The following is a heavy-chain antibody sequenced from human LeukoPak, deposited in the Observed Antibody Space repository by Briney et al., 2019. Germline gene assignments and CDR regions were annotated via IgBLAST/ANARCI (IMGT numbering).Heavy chain of an antibody. Sequence: SETLSLTCTVSGGSISSHYWSWIRQPPGRGLEWIGYIYYSGSTNHNPSLKSRVAISVDTSKNQFSLKLSSVTAADTAVYYCARDRSITIFGVVRGGGYYFDYWGQGILVTVSS. V-gene: IGHV4-59*11. CDR3: ARDRSITIFGVVRGGGYYFDY. D-gene: IGHD3-3*01. CDR1: GGSISSHY. CDR2: IYYSGST. J-gene: IGHJ4*02.